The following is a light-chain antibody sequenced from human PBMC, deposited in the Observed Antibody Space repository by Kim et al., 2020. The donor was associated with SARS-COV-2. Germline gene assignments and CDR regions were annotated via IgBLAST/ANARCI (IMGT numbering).Light chain of an antibody. CDR3: QSADSSGTYV. CDR1: ALPKQY. V-gene: IGLV3-25*03. Sequence: SYELTQPPSVSVSPGQTARITCSGDALPKQYAYWYQQKPGQAPVLVIYKDSERPSGIPERFSGSSSGNTVTLTISGVQAEDEADYYCQSADSSGTYVFGT. J-gene: IGLJ1*01. CDR2: KDS.